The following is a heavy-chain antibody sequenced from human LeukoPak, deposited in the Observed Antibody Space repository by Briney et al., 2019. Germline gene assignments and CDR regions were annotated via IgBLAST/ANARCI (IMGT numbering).Heavy chain of an antibody. J-gene: IGHJ4*02. CDR2: INPSGGST. CDR1: GYTFTSYY. V-gene: IGHV1-46*01. CDR3: ARVYYDFWSGYYTYFDY. Sequence: ASVKVSCKASGYTFTSYYMHWVRQAPGQGLEWMGIINPSGGSTSYAQKFQGRVTMTRDTSTSTVYMELSSLRSEDTAVYYCARVYYDFWSGYYTYFDYWGQGTLVTVSS. D-gene: IGHD3-3*01.